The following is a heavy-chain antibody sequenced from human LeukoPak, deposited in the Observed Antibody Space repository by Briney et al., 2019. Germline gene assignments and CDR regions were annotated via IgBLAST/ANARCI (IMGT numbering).Heavy chain of an antibody. CDR3: AGAYDSSGYPFDY. J-gene: IGHJ4*02. V-gene: IGHV4-59*01. CDR1: GGSISSYY. CDR2: IYYSGST. Sequence: SETLSLTCTVSGGSISSYYWSWIRQPPGKGLEWIGYIYYSGSTNYNPSLKSRVTISVDTSKNQFSLKLSSVTAADTAVYYCAGAYDSSGYPFDYWGQGTLVTVSS. D-gene: IGHD3-22*01.